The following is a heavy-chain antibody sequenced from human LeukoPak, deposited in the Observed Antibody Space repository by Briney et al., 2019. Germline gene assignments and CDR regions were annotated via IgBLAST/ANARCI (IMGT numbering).Heavy chain of an antibody. Sequence: SETLSLTCAVYGGSFSGYYWSWIRRPPGKGLEWIGEINHSGSTNYNPSLKSRVTISVDTSKNQFSLKLSSVTAADTAVYYCARWFGGVIVRYYFDYWGQGTLVTVSS. CDR2: INHSGST. V-gene: IGHV4-34*01. D-gene: IGHD3-16*02. J-gene: IGHJ4*02. CDR3: ARWFGGVIVRYYFDY. CDR1: GGSFSGYY.